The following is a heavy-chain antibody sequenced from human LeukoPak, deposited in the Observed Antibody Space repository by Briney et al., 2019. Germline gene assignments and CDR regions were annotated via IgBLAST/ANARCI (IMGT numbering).Heavy chain of an antibody. J-gene: IGHJ4*02. CDR3: ARPGPQYYDSSGYYQN. V-gene: IGHV4-34*01. CDR2: INHSGST. D-gene: IGHD3-22*01. CDR1: GGSFSGYQ. Sequence: SETLSLTCAVYGGSFSGYQWSWIRQPPGKGLEWIGEINHSGSTNYIPSLMSRVTISVDTSKNQFSLKLSSVTAADTAVYYCARPGPQYYDSSGYYQNWGQGTLVTVSS.